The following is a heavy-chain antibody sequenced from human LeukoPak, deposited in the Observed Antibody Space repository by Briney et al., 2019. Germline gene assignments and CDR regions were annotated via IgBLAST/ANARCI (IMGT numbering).Heavy chain of an antibody. CDR3: AREPNCSGGSCYSGALY. D-gene: IGHD2-15*01. CDR2: ISASGQTI. V-gene: IGHV3-48*03. Sequence: GGSLTLSCAASGFSFSTYEFHWVRHAAGKGLEWVSYISASGQTIYYADSVRGRFTISRDNAKNSLYLQMNSLRAEDTAVYYCAREPNCSGGSCYSGALYWGQGTLVTVSS. CDR1: GFSFSTYE. J-gene: IGHJ4*02.